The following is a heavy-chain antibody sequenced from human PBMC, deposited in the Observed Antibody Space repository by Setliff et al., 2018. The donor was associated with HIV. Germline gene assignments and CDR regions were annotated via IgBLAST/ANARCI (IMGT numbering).Heavy chain of an antibody. CDR2: VYSTGST. CDR1: GDSINNYY. D-gene: IGHD3-9*01. CDR3: ARVATGPESFDV. V-gene: IGHV4-59*01. J-gene: IGHJ3*01. Sequence: SETLSLTCTVSGDSINNYYWSWIRQPPGKGLEWIGYVYSTGSTNSKSSLKSRVTISVDTSKNQFSLKLSSVTAADTAVYYCARVATGPESFDVWGQGTMVTVSS.